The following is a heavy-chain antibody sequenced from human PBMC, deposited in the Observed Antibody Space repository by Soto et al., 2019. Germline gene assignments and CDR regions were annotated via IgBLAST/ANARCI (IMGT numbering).Heavy chain of an antibody. Sequence: PGGSLRLSCAASGFTFDDYAMHWVRQAPGKGLEWVSGISWNSGSIGYADSVKGRFTISRDNAKNSLYLQMNSLRAEDTALYYCAKRMDVFCSGGSCWYAFDFCGQGTMVTVSS. J-gene: IGHJ3*01. V-gene: IGHV3-9*01. D-gene: IGHD2-15*01. CDR3: AKRMDVFCSGGSCWYAFDF. CDR2: ISWNSGSI. CDR1: GFTFDDYA.